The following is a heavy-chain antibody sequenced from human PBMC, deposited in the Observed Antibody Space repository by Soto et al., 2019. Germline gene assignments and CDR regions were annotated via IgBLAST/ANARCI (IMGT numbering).Heavy chain of an antibody. CDR3: ARSFHYYDSSGVIDY. CDR1: GFTFSSYA. D-gene: IGHD3-22*01. Sequence: QVQLVESGGGVVQPGRSLRLSCAASGFTFSSYAMHWVRQAPGKGLEWVAVISYDGSNKYYADSVKGRFTISRDNSMNTLYLQMNSLRAEDTAVYYCARSFHYYDSSGVIDYWGQGTLVTVSS. CDR2: ISYDGSNK. V-gene: IGHV3-30-3*01. J-gene: IGHJ4*02.